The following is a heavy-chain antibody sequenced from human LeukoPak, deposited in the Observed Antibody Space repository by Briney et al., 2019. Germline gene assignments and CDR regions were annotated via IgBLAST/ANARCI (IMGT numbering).Heavy chain of an antibody. D-gene: IGHD3-9*01. CDR2: ISYDGSNK. CDR3: ARDSVLRYFDWLGGYYFDY. Sequence: HPGGSLRLSCAASGFTFSSYAMHWVRQAPGKGLEWVAVISYDGSNKYYADSVKGRFTISRDNSKNTLYLQMNSLRAEDTAVYYCARDSVLRYFDWLGGYYFDYWGQGTLVTVSS. CDR1: GFTFSSYA. J-gene: IGHJ4*02. V-gene: IGHV3-30-3*01.